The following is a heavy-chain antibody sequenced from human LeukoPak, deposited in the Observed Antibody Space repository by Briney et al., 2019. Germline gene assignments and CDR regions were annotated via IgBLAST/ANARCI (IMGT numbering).Heavy chain of an antibody. CDR1: GGSFSGYY. CDR3: ARGSSKYSSSPGYGY. V-gene: IGHV4-34*01. CDR2: INHSGST. J-gene: IGHJ4*02. D-gene: IGHD6-13*01. Sequence: SETLSLTCAVYGGSFSGYYWSWIRQPPGKGLEWIGEINHSGSTNYNPSLKSRVTILVDTSKNQFSLKLSSVTAADTAVYYCARGSSKYSSSPGYGYWGQGTLVTVSS.